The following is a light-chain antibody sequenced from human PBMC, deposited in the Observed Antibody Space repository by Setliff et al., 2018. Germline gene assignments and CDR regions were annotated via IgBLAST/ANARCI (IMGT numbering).Light chain of an antibody. CDR3: SSYTSSSTLDV. CDR2: EVS. J-gene: IGLJ1*01. Sequence: QSALTQPPSASGSPGQAVTISCTGSSSDIGYYNYVSWYQQHPGKAPKLLIYEVSNRPSGVPDRFSGSKSDNTASLTVSGLQAEDEADYYCSSYTSSSTLDVFGTGTKGTVL. CDR1: SSDIGYYNY. V-gene: IGLV2-8*01.